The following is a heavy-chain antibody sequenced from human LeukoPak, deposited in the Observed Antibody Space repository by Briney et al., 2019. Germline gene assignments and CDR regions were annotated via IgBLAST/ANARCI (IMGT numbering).Heavy chain of an antibody. Sequence: PGGSLRLSCAASGFTFSSYGMSWVRQAPGKGLEWVSSISGSSSYIYYADSVKGRFSISRDNAKKSLYLQMNNLRAEDTAVYYCARDLLGWELHYFDYWGQGTLVTVSS. CDR2: ISGSSSYI. D-gene: IGHD1-26*01. CDR1: GFTFSSYG. J-gene: IGHJ4*02. V-gene: IGHV3-21*01. CDR3: ARDLLGWELHYFDY.